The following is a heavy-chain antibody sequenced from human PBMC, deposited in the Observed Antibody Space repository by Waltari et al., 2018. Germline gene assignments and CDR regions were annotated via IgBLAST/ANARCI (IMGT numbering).Heavy chain of an antibody. CDR3: ARSGYCGGDCVWYFDL. CDR2: IIPTFRSA. Sequence: QVQLVQSGAEVKKPGSSVKVSCKASGGTFSSYAISWVRQAPGQGLEWMGRIIPTFRSANCAQKFKGRVTITADKSTSTAYMELSSMRSEETAVYYCARSGYCGGDCVWYFDLWGRGTLVTVSS. D-gene: IGHD2-21*01. CDR1: GGTFSSYA. V-gene: IGHV1-69*08. J-gene: IGHJ2*01.